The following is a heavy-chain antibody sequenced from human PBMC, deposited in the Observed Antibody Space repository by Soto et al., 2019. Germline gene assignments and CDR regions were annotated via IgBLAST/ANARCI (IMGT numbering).Heavy chain of an antibody. Sequence: QVQLVQSGAEVKKPGSSVNVSCKASGGTFSSYAISWVRQAPGQGLEWMGGIIPIFGTANYAQKFQGRVTITADESTSTAYMELSSLRSEDTAVYYCARDTRGGYPYYCYGMDVWGQGTTVTVSS. CDR3: ARDTRGGYPYYCYGMDV. J-gene: IGHJ6*02. CDR2: IIPIFGTA. V-gene: IGHV1-69*01. CDR1: GGTFSSYA. D-gene: IGHD1-26*01.